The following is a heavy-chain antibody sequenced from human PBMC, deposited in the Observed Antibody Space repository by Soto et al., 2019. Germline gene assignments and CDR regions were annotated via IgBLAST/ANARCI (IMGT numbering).Heavy chain of an antibody. CDR3: ARAGVMARCGASDY. D-gene: IGHD3-16*01. CDR1: GFTFSSYA. CDR2: ISYDGSNE. Sequence: QVQLVESGGGVVQPGRSLRLSCAASGFTFSSYAMHWVRQAPGKGLEWVAFISYDGSNEYYADSVKGRFTISRDNSKNTLYLQVNSLRPGDTAVYSCARAGVMARCGASDYWGQGTLVTVSA. J-gene: IGHJ4*02. V-gene: IGHV3-30-3*01.